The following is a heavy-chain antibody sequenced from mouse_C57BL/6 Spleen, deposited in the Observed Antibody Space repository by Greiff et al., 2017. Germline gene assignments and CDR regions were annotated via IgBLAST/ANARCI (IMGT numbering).Heavy chain of an antibody. V-gene: IGHV5-4*01. Sequence: EVQLVESGGGLVKPGGSLKLSCAASGFTFSSYAMSWVRQTPEKRLEWVATISDGGSYTYYPDNGKGRFTISRDNAKNNLYLQMSHLKSEDTAMYYCARGGGRGGLFDYWGQGTTLTVSS. J-gene: IGHJ2*01. CDR1: GFTFSSYA. CDR2: ISDGGSYT. D-gene: IGHD3-1*01. CDR3: ARGGGRGGLFDY.